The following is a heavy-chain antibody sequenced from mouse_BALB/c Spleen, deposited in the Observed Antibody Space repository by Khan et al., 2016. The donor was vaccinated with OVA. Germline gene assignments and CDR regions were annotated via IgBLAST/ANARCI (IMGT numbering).Heavy chain of an antibody. V-gene: IGHV14-3*02. J-gene: IGHJ3*01. Sequence: VQLQQSGAEFVKPGASVKLSCTASGFNIKDTYMHWINQRPQQGLVWIGRIDPANGNVKYDPKFQDKAPIAADASSNTAYLHLSSLTSEDTAVYYCTRGAYNGLFAYWGQGTLVTVSA. D-gene: IGHD2-10*01. CDR3: TRGAYNGLFAY. CDR1: GFNIKDTY. CDR2: IDPANGNV.